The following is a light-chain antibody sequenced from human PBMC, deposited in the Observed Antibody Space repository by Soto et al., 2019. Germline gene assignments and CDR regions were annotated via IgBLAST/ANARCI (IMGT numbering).Light chain of an antibody. CDR1: SSDVGGYNY. Sequence: QSVLTQPASVSGSPGQSITISRTGTSSDVGGYNYVSWYQQHPGKAPKLMIYEVSNRPSGVSNRFSGSKSGNTASLTISGLQAEDEADYYCSSYTSSSTLGVFGGGTKVTVL. CDR3: SSYTSSSTLGV. V-gene: IGLV2-14*01. CDR2: EVS. J-gene: IGLJ2*01.